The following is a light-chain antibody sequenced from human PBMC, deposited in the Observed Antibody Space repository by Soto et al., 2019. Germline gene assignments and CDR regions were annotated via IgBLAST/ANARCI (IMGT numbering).Light chain of an antibody. CDR1: SSNIGSNT. J-gene: IGLJ2*01. CDR2: SNN. V-gene: IGLV1-44*01. CDR3: AAWDASPNGPV. Sequence: QSVLTQPPSASATPGQRVTISCSGSSSNIGSNTVNWYQQLPGTAPKLLIYSNNQRPSGVPDRFSGSKSGTSASLAISGLQSEDEADYYCAAWDASPNGPVFGGGTKLTVL.